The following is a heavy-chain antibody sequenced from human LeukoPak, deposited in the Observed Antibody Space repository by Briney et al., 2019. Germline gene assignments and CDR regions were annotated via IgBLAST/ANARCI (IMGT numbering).Heavy chain of an antibody. J-gene: IGHJ4*02. CDR3: ARGLYYDSSGYPDD. Sequence: GASVKVSCKASGYTFTGYYMHWVRQAPGQGLEWMGWINPNSGGTNYAQKFQGRVTMTRDKSISTAYMELTRLRSDDTAVYYCARGLYYDSSGYPDDWGQGTLVTVSS. CDR1: GYTFTGYY. CDR2: INPNSGGT. V-gene: IGHV1-2*02. D-gene: IGHD3-22*01.